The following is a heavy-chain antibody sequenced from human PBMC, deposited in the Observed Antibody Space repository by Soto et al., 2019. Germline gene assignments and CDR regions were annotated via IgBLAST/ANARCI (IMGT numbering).Heavy chain of an antibody. V-gene: IGHV3-30*18. D-gene: IGHD1-7*01. CDR2: ISYDGSNK. CDR3: AKVPGTTRFDP. J-gene: IGHJ5*02. CDR1: GFTFSSYG. Sequence: QPGGSLRLSCAASGFTFSSYGMHWVRQAPGKGLEWVAVISYDGSNKYYADSVKGRFTISRDNSKNTLYLQMNSLRAEDTAVYYCAKVPGTTRFDPWGQGTLVTVSS.